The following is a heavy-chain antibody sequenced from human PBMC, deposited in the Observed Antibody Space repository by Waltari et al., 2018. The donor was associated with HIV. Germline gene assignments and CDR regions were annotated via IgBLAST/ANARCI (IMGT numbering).Heavy chain of an antibody. CDR2: IYYTVRA. CDR3: ARHALRVGAAYWNFDL. V-gene: IGHV4-39*01. Sequence: QLQLQESGPGLVKPSETLSLTCAVSGGCVSSSSYFWGWIRQPPGKGLEWVGRIYYTVRANHNPSLKSRVTISVGTSKNHFSLKVTSVTAADTAVYYCARHALRVGAAYWNFDLWGRGTLVTVSS. J-gene: IGHJ2*01. D-gene: IGHD1-26*01. CDR1: GGCVSSSSYF.